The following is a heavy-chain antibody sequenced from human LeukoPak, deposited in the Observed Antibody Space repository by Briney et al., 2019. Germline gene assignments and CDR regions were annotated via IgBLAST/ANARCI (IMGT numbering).Heavy chain of an antibody. CDR2: IKADGGEK. V-gene: IGHV3-7*01. CDR3: ASGRQLGY. J-gene: IGHJ4*02. Sequence: GGSLRLSCAASGFTFSNYWMSWVRQAPGKGLEWVANIKADGGEKYYVDAVKGRFTISRDNARNSLYLKMNSLRAEDTAVYYCASGRQLGYWGQGTLVTVSS. D-gene: IGHD6-13*01. CDR1: GFTFSNYW.